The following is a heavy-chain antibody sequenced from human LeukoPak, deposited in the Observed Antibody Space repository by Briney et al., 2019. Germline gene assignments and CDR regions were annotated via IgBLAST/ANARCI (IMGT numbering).Heavy chain of an antibody. V-gene: IGHV4-59*08. Sequence: GSLRLSCAASGFTFSSYAMSWIRQPPGKGLEWIEYIYYSGSINYNPSLTSRVTISVDTSKSQFFLILNSVTAADTAVYYCARHGGGGYGLDYWGQGTLVTVSS. CDR3: ARHGGGGYGLDY. J-gene: IGHJ4*02. CDR2: IYYSGSI. CDR1: GFTFSSYA. D-gene: IGHD5-12*01.